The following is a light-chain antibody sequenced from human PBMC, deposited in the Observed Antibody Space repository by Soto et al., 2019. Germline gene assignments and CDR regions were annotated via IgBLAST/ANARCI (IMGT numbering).Light chain of an antibody. Sequence: DIQMTQSPSTLSASVGDRVTITCRASQSISYYLAWYQKKPGKAPKVLIWNASSLQRGVPSRFSGSGSGTEFTLTISSLLPDDFATYYCQQYNRLSTWTFGQGTKVDI. V-gene: IGKV1-5*01. CDR2: NAS. CDR1: QSISYY. CDR3: QQYNRLSTWT. J-gene: IGKJ1*01.